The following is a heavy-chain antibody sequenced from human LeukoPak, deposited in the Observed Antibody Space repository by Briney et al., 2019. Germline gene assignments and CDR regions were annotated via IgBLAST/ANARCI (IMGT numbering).Heavy chain of an antibody. CDR2: IKQDGSEK. D-gene: IGHD5-24*01. CDR1: GFTFSSHW. J-gene: IGHJ3*02. Sequence: GETLRLSCAASGFTFSSHWMYWVRQAPGKGLEGVANIKQDGSEKYYVDSVKGRFTISRDNAKNSLYLQMNSLRTEDTAVYYCARGANYAFDIWGQGTMLTVSS. CDR3: ARGANYAFDI. V-gene: IGHV3-7*01.